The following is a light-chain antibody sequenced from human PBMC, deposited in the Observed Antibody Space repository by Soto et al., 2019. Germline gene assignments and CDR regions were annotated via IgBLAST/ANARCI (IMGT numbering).Light chain of an antibody. J-gene: IGKJ4*01. V-gene: IGKV1-12*01. CDR2: AAT. CDR3: QQANSFPLT. Sequence: GKAPKLLIYAATILQSGVPSRSSGSGSGTTFTLTINNLQPEDFASYFCQQANSFPLTFGGGTKVDIK.